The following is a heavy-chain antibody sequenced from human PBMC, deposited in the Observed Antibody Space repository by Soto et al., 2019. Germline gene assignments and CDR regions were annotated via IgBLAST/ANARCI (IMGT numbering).Heavy chain of an antibody. CDR3: ARGLSAATVVTCSLDY. CDR1: GDSISSSDYY. V-gene: IGHV4-30-4*08. CDR2: IYSSGNT. J-gene: IGHJ4*02. D-gene: IGHD4-17*01. Sequence: QVHLQESGPGLVKPSQTLSLTCTVSGDSISSSDYYWSWIRQPPGKGLEWIGYIYSSGNTYYNPPLKSRLTISVDTSKKQFSLKLNSVTAADTALYYCARGLSAATVVTCSLDYWGQGTLVTVSS.